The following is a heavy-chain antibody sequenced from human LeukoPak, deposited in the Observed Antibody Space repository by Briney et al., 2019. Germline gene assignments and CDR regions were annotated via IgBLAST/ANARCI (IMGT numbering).Heavy chain of an antibody. J-gene: IGHJ3*02. Sequence: GGSLRLSCAASGFTFTAFTINWVRQAPGKGLEWVSSISSSSCIHFADSVKGRFTISRDNAKNSVSLQINSLRAEDTALYCCARDRHFVAFDIWGQGTMVTVSS. CDR3: ARDRHFVAFDI. V-gene: IGHV3-69-1*01. CDR1: GFTFTAFT. CDR2: ISSSSCI.